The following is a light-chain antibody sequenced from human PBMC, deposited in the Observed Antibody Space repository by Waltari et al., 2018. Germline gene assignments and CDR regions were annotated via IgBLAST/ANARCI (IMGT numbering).Light chain of an antibody. CDR2: EDT. J-gene: IGLJ1*01. CDR1: SGSIASNY. CDR3: QSYGSTNRGG. Sequence: NFMLTQPPAVSESPGKTVTISCTRSSGSIASNYVQWCQQRPGSSPTTVIDEDTQRASGVPGRFAVSIESSSNSACLTSYGLKTEDEADYYCQSYGSTNRGGFGTGTKVTVL. V-gene: IGLV6-57*01.